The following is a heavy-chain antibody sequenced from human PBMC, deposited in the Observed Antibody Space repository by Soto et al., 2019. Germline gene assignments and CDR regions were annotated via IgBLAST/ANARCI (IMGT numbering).Heavy chain of an antibody. CDR1: GFTFSSYA. D-gene: IGHD3-3*01. V-gene: IGHV3-23*01. J-gene: IGHJ6*03. CDR3: AKVLYDFWSGYYNSPPAYYYYYYMDV. CDR2: ISGSGGST. Sequence: PGGSLRLSCAASGFTFSSYAMSWVRQAPGKGLEWVSAISGSGGSTYYADSVKGRFTISRDNSKNTLYLQMNSLRAEDTAVYYCAKVLYDFWSGYYNSPPAYYYYYYMDVWGKGTTVTVSS.